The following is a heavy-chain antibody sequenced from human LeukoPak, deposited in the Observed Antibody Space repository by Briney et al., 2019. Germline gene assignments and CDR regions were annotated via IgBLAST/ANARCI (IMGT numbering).Heavy chain of an antibody. J-gene: IGHJ4*02. CDR2: ISSSSSYI. CDR3: ARVSSSWYSGGYHGYDY. CDR1: GFTFSSYA. Sequence: PGGSLRLSCAASGFTFSSYAMSWVRQAPGKGLEWVSSISSSSSYIYYADSVKGRFTISRDNTKNSLYLQMNSLRAEDTAVYYCARVSSSWYSGGYHGYDYWGQGTLVTVSS. V-gene: IGHV3-21*01. D-gene: IGHD1-26*01.